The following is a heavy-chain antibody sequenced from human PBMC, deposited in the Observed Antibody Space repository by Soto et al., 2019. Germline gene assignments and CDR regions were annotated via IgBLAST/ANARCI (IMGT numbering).Heavy chain of an antibody. CDR1: GYTFTDYW. Sequence: GESRKISCKGSGYTFTDYWIGWVRQLPGKGLEWMGIIYPGDSDTRYSPSFQGHVTITVDKSTSTAYLQWNTLKASDTAMYYCARHISNVRYYDYAMHVGCQGTTVTVSS. CDR3: ARHISNVRYYDYAMHV. V-gene: IGHV5-51*01. D-gene: IGHD4-4*01. CDR2: IYPGDSDT. J-gene: IGHJ6*01.